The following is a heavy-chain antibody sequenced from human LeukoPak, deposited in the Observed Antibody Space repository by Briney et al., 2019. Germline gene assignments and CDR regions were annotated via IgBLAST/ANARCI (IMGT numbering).Heavy chain of an antibody. J-gene: IGHJ4*02. Sequence: GGSLRLSCAASGFSFSTYGIHWGRQAPGKGLEWLTFIWEDGSLKYYADSVKDRFTVSRDNSKNTVYLQMNSLRGEGTAGYLCAKDGRAVERTGGWAIDYWGPGNPVTVSP. CDR3: AKDGRAVERTGGWAIDY. V-gene: IGHV3-30*02. CDR2: IWEDGSLK. D-gene: IGHD6-19*01. CDR1: GFSFSTYG.